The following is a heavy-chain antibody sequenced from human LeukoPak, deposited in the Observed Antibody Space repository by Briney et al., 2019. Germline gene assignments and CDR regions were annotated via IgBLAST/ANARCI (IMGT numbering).Heavy chain of an antibody. J-gene: IGHJ4*02. CDR1: GGSFTNEY. CDR3: ARGTQFFDTSGFDY. D-gene: IGHD3-22*01. CDR2: INFSGIT. V-gene: IGHV4-34*01. Sequence: SETLSLTCGVSGGSFTNEYCSWIRQPPGKGLEWIGEINFSGITHYNPSLRSRITMSVDTSKKQFSLKVNSVTAADTAVYYRARGTQFFDTSGFDYWGQGALVTVSS.